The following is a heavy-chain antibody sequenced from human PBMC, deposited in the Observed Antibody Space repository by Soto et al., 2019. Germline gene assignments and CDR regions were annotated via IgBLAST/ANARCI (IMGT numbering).Heavy chain of an antibody. V-gene: IGHV1-18*04. CDR3: ARDNGYNDY. J-gene: IGHJ4*02. CDR2: ISTYSGKT. CDR1: GYTFNVYS. Sequence: QVQLVQSGAEVKKPGDSVKVSCKASGYTFNVYSFIWVLQAPGQGLEWVGWISTYSGKTEYAQNLQGRVTLTTDTTTNTGYMELGSRRSDDTAVYYCARDNGYNDYWGQGTLVTVSS. D-gene: IGHD5-12*01.